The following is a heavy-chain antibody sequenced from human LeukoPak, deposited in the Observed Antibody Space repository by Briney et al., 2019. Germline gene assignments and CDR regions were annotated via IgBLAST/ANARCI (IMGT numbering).Heavy chain of an antibody. D-gene: IGHD3-10*01. Sequence: PGRSLRLSCAASGFTFSSYSMNWVRQAPGKGLEWVSSISSSSSYIYYADSVKGRFTISRDNAKNSLYLQMNSLRAEDTAVYYCARVYNPGDYGPLSFDYWGQGTLVTVSS. CDR2: ISSSSSYI. J-gene: IGHJ4*02. CDR3: ARVYNPGDYGPLSFDY. CDR1: GFTFSSYS. V-gene: IGHV3-21*01.